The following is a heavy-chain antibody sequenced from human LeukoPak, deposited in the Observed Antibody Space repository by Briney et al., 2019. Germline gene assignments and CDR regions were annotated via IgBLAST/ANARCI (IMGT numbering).Heavy chain of an antibody. J-gene: IGHJ5*02. Sequence: GASVKVSCKASGYTFTSYGISWVRQAPGQGLEWMGWISAYNGNTNYAQKLQGRVTMTTDTSTSTAYMELRSLRSDDTAVYYCARGRRYFDWLYQDNWFGPWGQGTLVTVSS. CDR3: ARGRRYFDWLYQDNWFGP. CDR1: GYTFTSYG. V-gene: IGHV1-18*01. CDR2: ISAYNGNT. D-gene: IGHD3-9*01.